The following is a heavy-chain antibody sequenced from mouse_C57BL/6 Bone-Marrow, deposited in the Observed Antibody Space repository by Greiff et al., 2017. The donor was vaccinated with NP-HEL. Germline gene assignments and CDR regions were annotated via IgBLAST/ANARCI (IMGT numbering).Heavy chain of an antibody. D-gene: IGHD1-2*01. Sequence: EVQLQQSGAELVKPGASVKLSCTASGFNIKDYYMHWVKQRTEQGLEWIGRIDPEDGETNYAPKFQGKATITADTSSNTAYLQLSSLISEDTAVYYCARTLRRGAWFAYWGQGTLVTVSA. V-gene: IGHV14-2*01. CDR1: GFNIKDYY. J-gene: IGHJ3*01. CDR3: ARTLRRGAWFAY. CDR2: IDPEDGET.